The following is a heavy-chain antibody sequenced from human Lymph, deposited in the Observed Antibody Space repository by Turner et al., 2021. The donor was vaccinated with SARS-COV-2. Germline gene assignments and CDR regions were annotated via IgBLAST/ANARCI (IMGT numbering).Heavy chain of an antibody. CDR1: GFTFRSYG. CDR2: IWFDGSNK. D-gene: IGHD6-19*01. J-gene: IGHJ4*02. CDR3: ARDRAGSSGWYDSYFDY. V-gene: IGHV3-33*01. Sequence: QVQLVESGGGVVHPGRSVILSCVASGFTFRSYGMHWVRQAPGKWLEWVVFIWFDGSNKYYADSVKGRFTISRDNSKNTLYLQMNSLRAEDTAVYYCARDRAGSSGWYDSYFDYWGQGTLVTVSS.